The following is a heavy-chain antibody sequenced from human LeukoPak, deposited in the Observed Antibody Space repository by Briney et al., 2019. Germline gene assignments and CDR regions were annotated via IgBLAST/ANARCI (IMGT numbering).Heavy chain of an antibody. D-gene: IGHD6-6*01. Sequence: ASVKVSCKASGYTFTDYYMHWVRQAPGQGLEWMGIIHPSSGGATSAQKFQGRLTMTRDTSTSTVYMELSSLRSEDTAVYYCARDSDASSLADPWGQGTLVTVSS. CDR1: GYTFTDYY. CDR3: ARDSDASSLADP. V-gene: IGHV1-46*01. J-gene: IGHJ5*02. CDR2: IHPSSGGA.